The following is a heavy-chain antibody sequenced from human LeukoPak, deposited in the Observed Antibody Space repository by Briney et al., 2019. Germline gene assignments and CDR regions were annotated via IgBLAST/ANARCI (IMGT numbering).Heavy chain of an antibody. Sequence: GRSLRLSCAASGFTFSSYGMHLVRQAPGKGLEWVAVIWYDGSNKYYADSVKGRFTISRDNSKNTLYLQMNSLRAEDTAVYYCAKVGRYCSSTSCRNYSYYYMDVWGKGTTVTVSS. CDR1: GFTFSSYG. D-gene: IGHD2-2*01. J-gene: IGHJ6*03. V-gene: IGHV3-33*06. CDR3: AKVGRYCSSTSCRNYSYYYMDV. CDR2: IWYDGSNK.